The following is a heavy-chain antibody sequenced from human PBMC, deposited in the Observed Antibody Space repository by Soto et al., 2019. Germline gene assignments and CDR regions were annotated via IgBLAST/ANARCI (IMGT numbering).Heavy chain of an antibody. V-gene: IGHV4-39*07. CDR3: ARGYCSSTSCYIWDNWFDP. D-gene: IGHD2-2*02. CDR1: GGSISSSTYY. J-gene: IGHJ5*02. Sequence: PSETLSLTCTVSGGSISSSTYYWGWIRQPPGKGLEWIGSIYYSGSTYYNPSLKSRVTISVDTSKNQFSLKLSSVTAADTAVYYCARGYCSSTSCYIWDNWFDPWGQGTLVTVSS. CDR2: IYYSGST.